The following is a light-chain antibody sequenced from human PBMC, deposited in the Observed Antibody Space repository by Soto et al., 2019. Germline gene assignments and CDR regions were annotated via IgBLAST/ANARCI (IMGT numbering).Light chain of an antibody. CDR1: QSVSSSY. V-gene: IGKV3-20*01. J-gene: IGKJ1*01. CDR2: GAS. Sequence: EIVLTQSPGTLSLSPGERATLSCRASQSVSSSYLAWYQQKPGQAPRLFIYGASSRATGTPDRFSGSGSGTDFTLTISRLESEDFAVYYCQQYVNSPRKFGQGTKVEIK. CDR3: QQYVNSPRK.